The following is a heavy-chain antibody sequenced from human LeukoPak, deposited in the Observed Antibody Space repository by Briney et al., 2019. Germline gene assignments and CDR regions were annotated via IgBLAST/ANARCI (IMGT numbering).Heavy chain of an antibody. CDR1: GFTFSTYA. J-gene: IGHJ4*02. Sequence: GGSLRLSCAASGFTFSTYAMSWVRQAPGKGLEWVSAIGGSGDFTYYAEYVRGRFTISSDNSKKTLYLQMNSLRAEDTAVYYCAKRPRGNYLDPFDYWGQGTLVTVSS. CDR3: AKRPRGNYLDPFDY. CDR2: IGGSGDFT. V-gene: IGHV3-23*01. D-gene: IGHD3-10*01.